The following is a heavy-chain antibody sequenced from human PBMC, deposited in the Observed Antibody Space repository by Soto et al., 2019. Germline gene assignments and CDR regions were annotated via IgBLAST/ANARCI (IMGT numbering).Heavy chain of an antibody. CDR2: ISPNSDNT. J-gene: IGHJ4*02. CDR3: ARAHYDSSGYPLYFDY. D-gene: IGHD3-22*01. Sequence: QVQLVQSGAEVKKPGASVKVSCKASGYTFINYGISWVRQAPGQGLEWMGWISPNSDNTNYPQKLQGRATMTTDTSTSTAYMELRSVISDDTAVYYCARAHYDSSGYPLYFDYWGQGTLVTVSS. V-gene: IGHV1-18*01. CDR1: GYTFINYG.